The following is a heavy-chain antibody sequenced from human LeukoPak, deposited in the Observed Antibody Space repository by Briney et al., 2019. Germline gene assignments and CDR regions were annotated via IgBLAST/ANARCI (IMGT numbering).Heavy chain of an antibody. CDR1: GGSVGSGTFY. V-gene: IGHV4-61*01. J-gene: IGHJ5*01. Sequence: SETLSLTCTVSGGSVGSGTFYWSWIRQPPGKGLEWIGDIYYSGSTNYNPSLKSRVTISVDMSTNQFSLKLISVTAADTAVYYCARERAYYYESSGYREIDNWLHSWGEGTLVTVSS. D-gene: IGHD3-22*01. CDR3: ARERAYYYESSGYREIDNWLHS. CDR2: IYYSGST.